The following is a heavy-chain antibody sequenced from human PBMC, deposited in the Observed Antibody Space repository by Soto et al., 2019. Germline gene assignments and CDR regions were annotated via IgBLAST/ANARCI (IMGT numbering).Heavy chain of an antibody. CDR3: AKDLGRDINYYYYMDV. V-gene: IGHV3-23*01. J-gene: IGHJ6*03. D-gene: IGHD3-16*01. Sequence: GGSLRLSCAASGFTFSSYAMSWVRQAPGKGLEWISAISGSGGSTYYADSVKGRFTISRDNSKNTLYLQMNSLRAEDTAVYYCAKDLGRDINYYYYMDVWGKGTTVTVSS. CDR2: ISGSGGST. CDR1: GFTFSSYA.